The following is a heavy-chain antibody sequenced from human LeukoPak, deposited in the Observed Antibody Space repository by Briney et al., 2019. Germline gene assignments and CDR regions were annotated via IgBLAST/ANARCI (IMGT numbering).Heavy chain of an antibody. V-gene: IGHV1-8*03. CDR3: ARVDPRQNWFDP. CDR1: GYTFTSYD. J-gene: IGHJ5*02. Sequence: ASVKVSCKASGYTFTSYDINWVRQATGQGLEWMGWMNPNSGNAGYAQKFQGRVTITRNTSISTAYMELSSLRSEDTAVYYCARVDPRQNWFDPWGQGTLVTVSS. CDR2: MNPNSGNA. D-gene: IGHD1-1*01.